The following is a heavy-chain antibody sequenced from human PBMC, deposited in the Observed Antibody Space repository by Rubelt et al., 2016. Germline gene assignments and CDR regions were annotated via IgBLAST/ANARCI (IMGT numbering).Heavy chain of an antibody. D-gene: IGHD6-19*01. CDR2: IYYSGST. Sequence: QVQLQESGPGLVKPSETLSLTCTVSGGSISSYYWSWIRQPPGKGLEWIGYIYYSGSTNYNPPLKSRLNISVDTSKNQVSLKLRCVTAADTAVYYCARHGVSSGWYFDYWGQGTLVTVSS. J-gene: IGHJ4*02. V-gene: IGHV4-59*08. CDR1: GGSISSYY. CDR3: ARHGVSSGWYFDY.